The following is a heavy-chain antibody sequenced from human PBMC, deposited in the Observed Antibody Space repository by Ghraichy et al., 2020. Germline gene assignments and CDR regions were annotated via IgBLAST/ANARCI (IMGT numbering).Heavy chain of an antibody. Sequence: SVKVSCKASGGTFSSYAISWVRQAPGQGLEWMGRIIPILGIANYAQKFQGRVTITADKSTSTAYMELSSLRSEDTAVYYCARDARSGYYQQYWYFDLWGRGTLVTVSS. V-gene: IGHV1-69*04. CDR1: GGTFSSYA. CDR2: IIPILGIA. D-gene: IGHD3-22*01. CDR3: ARDARSGYYQQYWYFDL. J-gene: IGHJ2*01.